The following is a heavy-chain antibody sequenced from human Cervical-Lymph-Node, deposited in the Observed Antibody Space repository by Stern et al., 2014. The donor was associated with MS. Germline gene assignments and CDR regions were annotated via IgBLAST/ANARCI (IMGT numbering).Heavy chain of an antibody. CDR3: ARDSTAYYYDSGRGFDP. V-gene: IGHV3-30-3*01. CDR2: ISYDGSNR. D-gene: IGHD3-10*01. Sequence: VQLVESGGGVVQPGRSLRLSCAASGFTFSSYAMHWVRQAPGKGLEWVAFISYDGSNRYYADSVKGRFTISRDNSNNTLYLQMNSLRTEDTAVYYCARDSTAYYYDSGRGFDPWGQGTLVTVSS. J-gene: IGHJ5*02. CDR1: GFTFSSYA.